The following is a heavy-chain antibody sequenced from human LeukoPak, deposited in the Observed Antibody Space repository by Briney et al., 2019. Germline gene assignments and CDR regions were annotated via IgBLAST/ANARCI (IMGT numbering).Heavy chain of an antibody. J-gene: IGHJ5*02. CDR2: IIPIFGTA. CDR1: GGTFSSYA. Sequence: GASVKVSSTASGGTFSSYAISWGRQDTGQGLKWMGGIIPIFGTANYAQKFQGRVTITTDESTSTAYMELSSLRFEDTAVYYCARGNRMVGPPGYFDPWGQGTLVIVSS. CDR3: ARGNRMVGPPGYFDP. V-gene: IGHV1-69*05. D-gene: IGHD1-26*01.